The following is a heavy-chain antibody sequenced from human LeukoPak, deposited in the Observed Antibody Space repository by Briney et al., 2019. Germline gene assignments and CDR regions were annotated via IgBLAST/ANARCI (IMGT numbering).Heavy chain of an antibody. J-gene: IGHJ4*02. CDR1: GGSFSGYY. V-gene: IGHV4-59*01. Sequence: SDTLSLTCAVYGGSFSGYYWSWIRQPPGKGLEWIGYIYYSGSTNYNPSLKSRVTISVDTSKNQFSLKLSSVTAADTAVYYCARQYVDTAMVTLTFDYWGQGTLVTVSS. D-gene: IGHD5-18*01. CDR3: ARQYVDTAMVTLTFDY. CDR2: IYYSGST.